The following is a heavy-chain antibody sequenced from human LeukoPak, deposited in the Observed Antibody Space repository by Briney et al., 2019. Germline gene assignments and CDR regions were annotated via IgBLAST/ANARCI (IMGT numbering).Heavy chain of an antibody. J-gene: IGHJ4*02. CDR1: GGTFSSYA. CDR3: ARSIAVAGTYVVDY. D-gene: IGHD6-19*01. V-gene: IGHV1-69*05. Sequence: GASVKVSCKASGGTFSSYAISWVRQAPGQGLEWMGRIIPIFGTANYAQKFQGRVTITTDESTSTAYMELSSLRSEDTAVYYCARSIAVAGTYVVDYWGQGTLVTVSS. CDR2: IIPIFGTA.